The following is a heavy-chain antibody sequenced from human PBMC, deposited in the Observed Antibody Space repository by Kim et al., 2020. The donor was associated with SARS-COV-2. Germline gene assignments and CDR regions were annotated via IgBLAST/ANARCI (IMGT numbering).Heavy chain of an antibody. V-gene: IGHV3-30*04. CDR1: GFTFSSYA. CDR3: ARGGGIEAAEGDVDI. J-gene: IGHJ3*02. D-gene: IGHD6-13*01. CDR2: ISYDGSNK. Sequence: GGSLRLSCAASGFTFSSYAMHWVRQAPGKGLEWVAVISYDGSNKYYADSVKGRFTISRDNSKNTLYLQMNSLRAEDTAVYYCARGGGIEAAEGDVDIWG.